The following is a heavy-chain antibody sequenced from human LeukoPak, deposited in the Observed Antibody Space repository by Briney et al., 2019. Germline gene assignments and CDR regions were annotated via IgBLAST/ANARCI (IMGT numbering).Heavy chain of an antibody. CDR3: ARAGGRIVGATLIYYFDY. Sequence: GGSLRLSCAASGFTFSSYAMHWVRQAPGKGLEWVAVISYDGSTKYYADFVKGRFTISRDNAKSTMYLQMNSLRAEDTAVYYCARAGGRIVGATLIYYFDYWGQGTLVTVSS. D-gene: IGHD1-26*01. CDR2: ISYDGSTK. CDR1: GFTFSSYA. V-gene: IGHV3-30*04. J-gene: IGHJ4*02.